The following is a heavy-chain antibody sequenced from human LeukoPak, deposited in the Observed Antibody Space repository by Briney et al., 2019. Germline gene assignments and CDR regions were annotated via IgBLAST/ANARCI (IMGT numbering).Heavy chain of an antibody. D-gene: IGHD6-13*01. V-gene: IGHV1-2*06. CDR2: INPNSGGT. J-gene: IGHJ5*02. CDR3: ARDRDSSSLYNWFDP. Sequence: ASVKVSCTASGYTFTGYYMHWVRQAPGQGLEWMGRINPNSGGTNYAQKFQGRVTMTRDTSISTAYMELSRLRSDDTAVYYCARDRDSSSLYNWFDPWGQGTLVTVSS. CDR1: GYTFTGYY.